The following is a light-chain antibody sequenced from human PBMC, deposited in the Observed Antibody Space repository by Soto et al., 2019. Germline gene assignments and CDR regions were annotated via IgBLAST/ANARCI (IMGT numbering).Light chain of an antibody. V-gene: IGLV1-44*01. Sequence: QSVLTQPPSASGTPGQRVTISCSGSSSNIGSNTVNWYQQLPGTAPKLLIYSNNQRPSGVPDRFSGSKSGTSDSLAISGLQSEDEADYYCAAWDDRLNGPVFGGGTKLTVL. J-gene: IGLJ2*01. CDR2: SNN. CDR1: SSNIGSNT. CDR3: AAWDDRLNGPV.